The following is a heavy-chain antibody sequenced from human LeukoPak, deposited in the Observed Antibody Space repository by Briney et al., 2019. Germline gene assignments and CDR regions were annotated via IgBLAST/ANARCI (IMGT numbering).Heavy chain of an antibody. CDR2: IYWDDDK. CDR1: GFSLSTSGVG. CDR3: AHSPMVRGVINNYYYGMDV. V-gene: IGHV2-5*02. J-gene: IGHJ6*04. Sequence: SGPTLVNPTQTLTLTCTFSGFSLSTSGVGVGWIRQPPGKALEWLALIYWDDDKRYSPSLKSRLTITKDTSKNQVVLTMTNMDPVDTATCYCAHSPMVRGVINNYYYGMDVWGKGTTVTVSS. D-gene: IGHD3-10*01.